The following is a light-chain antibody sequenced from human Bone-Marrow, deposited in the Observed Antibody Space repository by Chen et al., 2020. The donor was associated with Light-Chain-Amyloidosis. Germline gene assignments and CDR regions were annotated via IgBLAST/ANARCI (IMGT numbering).Light chain of an antibody. V-gene: IGLV2-14*01. CDR3: STFTSSSSYV. CDR2: AVR. Sequence: QSALTHPASVSGSPGQSITISCTGTSGDVGTYNYFTWYQQHPGTAPKVMIYAVRNRPSGVSNRFSGCKSGNTASLPIAGRQAEDEADYYCSTFTSSSSYVFGPGTKVTVL. CDR1: SGDVGTYNY. J-gene: IGLJ1*01.